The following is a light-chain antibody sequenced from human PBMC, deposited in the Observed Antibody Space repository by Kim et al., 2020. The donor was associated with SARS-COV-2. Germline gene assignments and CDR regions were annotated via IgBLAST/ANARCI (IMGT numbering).Light chain of an antibody. V-gene: IGLV6-57*04. J-gene: IGLJ2*01. CDR3: QSYNRDNVL. CDR1: SGSIDDHY. Sequence: NFTLTQPHSVSESPGKTVTISCTRSSGSIDDHYVQWYQQRPGGVPTTVIYEDDQRPSVVSDRFSGSIDNSSNSASLTIAGLRTEDEADYYCQSYNRDNVLFGGGTQLTVL. CDR2: EDD.